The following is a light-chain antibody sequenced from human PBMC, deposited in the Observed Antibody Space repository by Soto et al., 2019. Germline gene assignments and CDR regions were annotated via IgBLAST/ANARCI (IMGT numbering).Light chain of an antibody. Sequence: QAVVTQESSFSVSPGGTVTLTCGLISGSVSTANNPNWYQQTPGLSPRTLIYSTSTRSSGVTDRFSGSILGNKAALTITGAQADDESDYYCALFMGNGISVFGTGTKVTVL. V-gene: IGLV8-61*01. CDR3: ALFMGNGISV. CDR2: STS. J-gene: IGLJ1*01. CDR1: SGSVSTANN.